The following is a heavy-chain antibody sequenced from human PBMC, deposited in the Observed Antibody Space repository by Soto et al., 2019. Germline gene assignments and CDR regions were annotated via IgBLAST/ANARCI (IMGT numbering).Heavy chain of an antibody. CDR1: GYTFTSYG. Sequence: ASVKVSCKASGYTFTSYGISWVRQAPGQGLEWMGWISAYSGNTNHAQKLQGRVTMTTDTSTSTAYMELRSLRSDDTAVYYCARDLTDFWSGPIPPLYSYGMDVWGQGTTVTVSS. V-gene: IGHV1-18*04. CDR3: ARDLTDFWSGPIPPLYSYGMDV. J-gene: IGHJ6*02. CDR2: ISAYSGNT. D-gene: IGHD3-3*01.